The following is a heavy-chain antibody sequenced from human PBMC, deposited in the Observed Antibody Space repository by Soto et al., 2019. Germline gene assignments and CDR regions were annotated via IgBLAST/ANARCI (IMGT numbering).Heavy chain of an antibody. CDR2: IGGVAGRT. J-gene: IGHJ4*02. CDR3: AKDLILCSGTYCSGARCKWDY. Sequence: PGGSLRLSCAASGFTFSSYGMSWVRQAPGKGLEWVSSIGGVAGRTYYADAVKGRFTISRDNSKNTVYLQMNSLGAEDTAIYYCAKDLILCSGTYCSGARCKWDYWGQGSLVTVSS. V-gene: IGHV3-23*01. CDR1: GFTFSSYG. D-gene: IGHD2-15*01.